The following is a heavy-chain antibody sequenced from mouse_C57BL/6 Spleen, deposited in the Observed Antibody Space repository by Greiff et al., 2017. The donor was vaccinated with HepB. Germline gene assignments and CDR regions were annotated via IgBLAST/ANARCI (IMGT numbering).Heavy chain of an antibody. CDR3: ARPGGYDLYFDY. CDR2: ISYDGSN. D-gene: IGHD2-2*01. CDR1: GYSITSGYY. V-gene: IGHV3-6*01. J-gene: IGHJ2*01. Sequence: EVKLQESGPGLVKPSQSLSLTCSVTGYSITSGYYWNWIRQFPGNKLEWMGYISYDGSNNYNPSLKNRISITRDTSKNQFFLKLNSVTTEDTATYYCARPGGYDLYFDYWGQGTTLTVSS.